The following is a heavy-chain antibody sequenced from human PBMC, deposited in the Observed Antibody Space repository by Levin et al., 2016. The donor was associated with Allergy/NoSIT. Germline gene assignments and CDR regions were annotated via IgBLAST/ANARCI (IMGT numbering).Heavy chain of an antibody. Sequence: GGSLRLSCAASGFNFSNYAMSWVRQAPGKGLEWVSAISGPGGTTHYTDSVKGRFTISRDNSRNTLYLQMNSPRAEDSAVYYCAKASPHRCGGDCSWGQGTLVSVSS. CDR1: GFNFSNYA. CDR2: ISGPGGTT. D-gene: IGHD2-21*02. CDR3: AKASPHRCGGDCS. J-gene: IGHJ4*02. V-gene: IGHV3-23*01.